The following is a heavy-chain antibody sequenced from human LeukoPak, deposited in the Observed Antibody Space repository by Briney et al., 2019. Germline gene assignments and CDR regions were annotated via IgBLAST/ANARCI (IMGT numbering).Heavy chain of an antibody. CDR3: ARARRYRSSWYHDY. CDR2: ISSSSSTI. CDR1: GLSFSTYT. J-gene: IGHJ4*02. Sequence: GGSLRLSCAASGLSFSTYTMNWVRQAPGKGLGWVSYISSSSSTIYYADSVKGRFTISRDNANNSLYLQMNSLRDEDTAVYYCARARRYRSSWYHDYWGQGSLVTVSS. D-gene: IGHD6-13*01. V-gene: IGHV3-48*02.